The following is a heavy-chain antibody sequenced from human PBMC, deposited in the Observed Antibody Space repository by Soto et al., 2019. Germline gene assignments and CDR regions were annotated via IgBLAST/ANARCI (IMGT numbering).Heavy chain of an antibody. J-gene: IGHJ5*02. V-gene: IGHV4-31*03. CDR1: GGSISSGGYY. D-gene: IGHD6-6*01. Sequence: TLSLTCTVSGGSISSGGYYWSWIRQHPGKGLEWIGYIYYSGSTYYNPSLKSRVTISVDTSKNQFSLKLSSVTAADTAVYYCARDNLRRYSSSSGPNWFDPWGQGTLVTVSS. CDR2: IYYSGST. CDR3: ARDNLRRYSSSSGPNWFDP.